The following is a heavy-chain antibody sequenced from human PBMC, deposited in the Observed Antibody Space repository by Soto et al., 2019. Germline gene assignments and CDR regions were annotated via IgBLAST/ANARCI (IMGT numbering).Heavy chain of an antibody. CDR2: IYHSGST. V-gene: IGHV4-4*02. CDR1: GGSISSSNW. CDR3: ARVYCSGGSCYSYYYGMDV. J-gene: IGHJ6*02. Sequence: SETLSLTCAVSGGSISSSNWWSWVRQPPGKGLEWIGEIYHSGSTNYNPSLKSRVTISVDTSKNQFSLKLSSVTAADTAVYYCARVYCSGGSCYSYYYGMDVWGQGTTVTVSS. D-gene: IGHD2-15*01.